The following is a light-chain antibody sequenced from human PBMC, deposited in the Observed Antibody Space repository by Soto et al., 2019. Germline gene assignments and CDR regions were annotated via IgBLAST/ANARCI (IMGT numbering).Light chain of an antibody. CDR3: MQSTQLPPT. Sequence: EIVLTQSPGTLSLSTGETATLSCRASQSVSSSYLAWYQQKPGQAPRLLIYGASSRATGIPDRFSGSGSGTDFTLEISRVETDDVGIYYCMQSTQLPPTFGQGTRLEIK. V-gene: IGKV3-20*01. CDR1: QSVSSSY. CDR2: GAS. J-gene: IGKJ5*01.